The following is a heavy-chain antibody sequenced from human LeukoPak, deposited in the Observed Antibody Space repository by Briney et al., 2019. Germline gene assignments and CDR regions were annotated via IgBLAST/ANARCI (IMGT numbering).Heavy chain of an antibody. D-gene: IGHD7-27*01. CDR2: IKQDGSEK. Sequence: PGGSLRLSCAASGFIFSTYWMSWVRQAPGKGLQWVANIKQDGSEKYYVDSAKGRFTVSRDNAKNSLYLQMNSLRAEDTAVYYCARGSNWAFDSWGQGTLVTVSS. CDR1: GFIFSTYW. J-gene: IGHJ4*02. V-gene: IGHV3-7*05. CDR3: ARGSNWAFDS.